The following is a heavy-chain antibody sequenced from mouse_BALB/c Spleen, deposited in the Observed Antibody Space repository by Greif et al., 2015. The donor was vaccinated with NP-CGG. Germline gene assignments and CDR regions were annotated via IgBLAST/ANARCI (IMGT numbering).Heavy chain of an antibody. CDR1: EFTFSSYA. V-gene: IGHV5-9-4*01. CDR3: ARGGYYYGSSYDAMDY. CDR2: ISSGGSYT. D-gene: IGHD1-1*01. Sequence: EVKLMESGGGLVKPGGSLKLSCAASEFTFSSYAMSWVRQSPEKRLEWVAEISSGGSYTYYPDTVTGRFTISRDNAKNTLYLEMSSLRSEDTAMYYCARGGYYYGSSYDAMDYWGQGTSVTVSS. J-gene: IGHJ4*01.